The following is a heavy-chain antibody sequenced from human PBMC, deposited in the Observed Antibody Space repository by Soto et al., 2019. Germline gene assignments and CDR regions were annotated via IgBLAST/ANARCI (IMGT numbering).Heavy chain of an antibody. CDR3: ARDPSWYPDYYGMDV. V-gene: IGHV3-30-3*01. CDR2: ISYDGSNK. CDR1: GFTFSSYA. Sequence: QVQPVESGGGVVQPGRSLRLSCAASGFTFSSYAMHWVRQAPGKELEWVAVISYDGSNKYYGDSVNGSFTSSRDKSKNTLYLQMNSMRAEDTAVDYCARDPSWYPDYYGMDVWGQGTTVTVSS. D-gene: IGHD6-13*01. J-gene: IGHJ6*02.